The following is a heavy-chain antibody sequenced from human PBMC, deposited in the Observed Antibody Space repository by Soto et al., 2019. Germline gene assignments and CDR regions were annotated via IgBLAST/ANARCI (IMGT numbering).Heavy chain of an antibody. V-gene: IGHV3-21*01. CDR2: ISSSSSSYI. CDR1: GFTFSSYS. D-gene: IGHD2-15*01. Sequence: GGSLRLSCAASGFTFSSYSINWVRQAPGKGLEWVSSISSSSSSYIYYADSVKGRFTISRDNAKNSLYLQMNSLRAEDTAVYYCARAYCSGGSCYPFDYWGQGTPVTVSS. CDR3: ARAYCSGGSCYPFDY. J-gene: IGHJ4*02.